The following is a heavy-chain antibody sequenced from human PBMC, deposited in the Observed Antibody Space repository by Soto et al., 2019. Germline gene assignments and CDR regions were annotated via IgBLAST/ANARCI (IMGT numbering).Heavy chain of an antibody. J-gene: IGHJ5*02. V-gene: IGHV4-59*01. Sequence: SETLSLTCTVSGGSINNYYWSWIRQPPGKGLEWIGYIYYSGSTNYNPSLRSRLTISVDTSKNQFSLTLSSVTAADTAVYYCARDRGDSNWFDPWGQGTLVNVSS. CDR2: IYYSGST. CDR3: ARDRGDSNWFDP. D-gene: IGHD3-3*01. CDR1: GGSINNYY.